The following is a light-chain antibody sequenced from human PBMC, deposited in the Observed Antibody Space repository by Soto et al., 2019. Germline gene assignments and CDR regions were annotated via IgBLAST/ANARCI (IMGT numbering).Light chain of an antibody. Sequence: EIVMTQSPATLSVSPGERATLSCRASQSVSSNLAWYQQKPGQAPRLLIYGASTRATGIPARFSGSGSGTEFTLTINSLQSEGFAIYYCQQYNNWPPLTFGGGTKVEIK. J-gene: IGKJ4*01. V-gene: IGKV3-15*01. CDR2: GAS. CDR3: QQYNNWPPLT. CDR1: QSVSSN.